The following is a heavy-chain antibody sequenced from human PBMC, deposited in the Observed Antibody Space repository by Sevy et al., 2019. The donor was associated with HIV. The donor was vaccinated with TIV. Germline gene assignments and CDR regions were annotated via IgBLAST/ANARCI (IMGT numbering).Heavy chain of an antibody. CDR1: GGSISSSSIY. CDR2: IFHSGDT. V-gene: IGHV4-39*01. Sequence: ETLSLTCTVSGGSISSSSIYWGWFRQSPGKGLDYIGSIFHSGDTYYNPSLKSRVTISVDTSKNQFSLKMTSVTAADTAVYYCARHFYSNGMDVWDQGTTVTVSS. J-gene: IGHJ6*02. CDR3: ARHFYSNGMDV. D-gene: IGHD1-26*01.